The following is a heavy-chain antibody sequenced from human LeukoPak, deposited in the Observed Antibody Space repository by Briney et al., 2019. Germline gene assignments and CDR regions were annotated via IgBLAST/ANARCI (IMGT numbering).Heavy chain of an antibody. CDR1: DFSLSTYW. CDR3: ARGVSSAIDW. CDR2: INGDGRDT. D-gene: IGHD3-22*01. V-gene: IGHV3-7*01. Sequence: GGSLRLSCAVSDFSLSTYWMNWVRQAPGEGLEWVANINGDGRDTYYVGSVRGRFTISRDNADNSLYLQMNSLRGDDTAVYYCARGVSSAIDWWGQGTLVTVSS. J-gene: IGHJ4*02.